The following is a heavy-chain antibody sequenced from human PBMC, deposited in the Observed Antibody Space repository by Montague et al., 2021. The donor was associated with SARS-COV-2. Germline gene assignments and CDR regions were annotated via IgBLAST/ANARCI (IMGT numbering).Heavy chain of an antibody. Sequence: SETLSLTCTVSGGSISSSSYYWGWIRQPPGKGLEWIGSIYYSGSTYYNPSLKSRVTISVDTSKNQFSLKLNSVTAADTAVYYCARAFTDWLRYYGMDVWGQGTTVTVSS. J-gene: IGHJ6*02. D-gene: IGHD3-9*01. V-gene: IGHV4-39*01. CDR1: GGSISSSSYY. CDR3: ARAFTDWLRYYGMDV. CDR2: IYYSGST.